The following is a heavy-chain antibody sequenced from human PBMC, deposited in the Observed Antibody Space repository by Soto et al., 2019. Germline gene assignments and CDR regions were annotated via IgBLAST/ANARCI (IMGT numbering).Heavy chain of an antibody. CDR3: ARDQSGTQYFDL. V-gene: IGHV4-59*02. Sequence: QVQLQESGPGLVKPSETLSLTCTVSGGAVSGSYWSWIRQPPGKGLEWIGYTYHSGSAKYNPSLKSRITMSVDTYKNQFSLNLSSVTAEDTAVYYCARDQSGTQYFDLWGRGTLVIVSS. J-gene: IGHJ2*01. D-gene: IGHD1-7*01. CDR2: TYHSGSA. CDR1: GGAVSGSY.